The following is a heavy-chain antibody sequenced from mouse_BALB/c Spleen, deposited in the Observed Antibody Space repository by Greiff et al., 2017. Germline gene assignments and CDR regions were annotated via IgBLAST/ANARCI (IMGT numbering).Heavy chain of an antibody. CDR1: GFTFSSYA. J-gene: IGHJ3*01. D-gene: IGHD2-2*01. Sequence: EVQVVESGGGLVKPGGSLKLSCAASGFTFSSYAMSWVRQTPEKRLEWVASISSGGSTYYPDSVKGRFTISRDNARNILYLQMSSLRSEDTAMYYCARAGGYDPAWFAYGGQGTLVTVAA. CDR2: ISSGGST. CDR3: ARAGGYDPAWFAY. V-gene: IGHV5-6-5*01.